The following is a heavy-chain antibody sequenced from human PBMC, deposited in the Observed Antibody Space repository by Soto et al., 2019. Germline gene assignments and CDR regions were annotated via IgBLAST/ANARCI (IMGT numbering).Heavy chain of an antibody. V-gene: IGHV3-23*01. Sequence: EVQLLESGGGLVQPGGSPRLSCVASAFTFSRFAMSWVRQTPGKGLEWVSAISGSGDKTFYADSVKGRFTISRDNSKNTLYRQRNSLRVEDTAVYYCAKGLSGSGAYQWFDPWGQGTLVTVSS. J-gene: IGHJ5*02. CDR2: ISGSGDKT. D-gene: IGHD3-10*01. CDR1: AFTFSRFA. CDR3: AKGLSGSGAYQWFDP.